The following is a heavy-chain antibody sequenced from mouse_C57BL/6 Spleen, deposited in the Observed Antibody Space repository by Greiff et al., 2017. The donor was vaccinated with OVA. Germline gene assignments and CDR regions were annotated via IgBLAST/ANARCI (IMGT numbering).Heavy chain of an antibody. CDR1: GYTFTDYE. CDR3: TRWYYGSSYGWFAY. J-gene: IGHJ3*01. D-gene: IGHD1-1*01. CDR2: IDPETGGT. Sequence: QVQLKQSGAELVRPGASVTLSCKASGYTFTDYEMHWVKQTPVHGLEWIGAIDPETGGTAYNQKFKGKAILTADKSSSTAYMELRSLTSEDSAVYYCTRWYYGSSYGWFAYWGQGTLVTVSA. V-gene: IGHV1-15*01.